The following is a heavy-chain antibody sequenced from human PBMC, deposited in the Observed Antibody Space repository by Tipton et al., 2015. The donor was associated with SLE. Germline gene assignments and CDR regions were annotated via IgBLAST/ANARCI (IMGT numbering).Heavy chain of an antibody. CDR1: GGSISSYY. CDR3: ASSGRYYYYYYMDV. D-gene: IGHD2-15*01. V-gene: IGHV4-59*01. CDR2: IYYSGST. J-gene: IGHJ6*03. Sequence: LRLSCTVSGGSISSYYWSWIRQPPGKGLEWIGYIYYSGSTNYNPSLKSRVTISVDTSKNQFSLKLSSVTAADTAVYYCASSGRYYYYYYMDVWGKGTTVTVSS.